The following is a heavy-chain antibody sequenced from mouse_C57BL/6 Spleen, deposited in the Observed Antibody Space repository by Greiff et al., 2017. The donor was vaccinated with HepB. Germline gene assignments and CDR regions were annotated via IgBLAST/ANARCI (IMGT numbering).Heavy chain of an antibody. CDR2: INYDGSST. CDR1: GFTFSDYY. V-gene: IGHV5-16*01. CDR3: AREATMVGYAMDY. Sequence: EVQLVESEGGLVQPGSSMKLSCTASGFTFSDYYMAWVRQVPEKGLEWVANINYDGSSTYYLDSLKSRFIISRDNAKNILYLQMSSLKSEDTATYYCAREATMVGYAMDYWGQGTSVTVSS. J-gene: IGHJ4*01. D-gene: IGHD2-2*01.